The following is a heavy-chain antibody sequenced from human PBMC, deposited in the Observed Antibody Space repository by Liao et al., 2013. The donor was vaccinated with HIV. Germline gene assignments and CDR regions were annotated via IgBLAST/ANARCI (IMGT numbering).Heavy chain of an antibody. Sequence: QVQLQESGPGLVKPSETLSLTCTVSGDSISSSTYHWGWIRQPPGKGLEWIGSFSYSGSTYYNPSLKSRVTISVDTSKNQFSLKLSSVTAADTAVYYCASYGYSSGWYSPFDYWGQGTLVTVSS. CDR1: GDSISSSTYH. CDR2: FSYSGST. J-gene: IGHJ4*02. CDR3: ASYGYSSGWYSPFDY. D-gene: IGHD6-19*01. V-gene: IGHV4-39*07.